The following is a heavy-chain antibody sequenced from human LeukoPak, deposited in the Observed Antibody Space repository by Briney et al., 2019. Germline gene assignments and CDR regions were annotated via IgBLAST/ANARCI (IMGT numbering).Heavy chain of an antibody. D-gene: IGHD6-19*01. J-gene: IGHJ6*03. CDR2: IRSKANSYAT. Sequence: PGGSPRLSCAASGFTFSGSAMHWVRQASGKGLEWVGRIRSKANSYATAYAASVKGRFTISRDDSKNTAYLQMNSLKTEDTAVYYCTRQYSSGWYIRYYYMDVWGKGTTVTVSS. CDR1: GFTFSGSA. CDR3: TRQYSSGWYIRYYYMDV. V-gene: IGHV3-73*01.